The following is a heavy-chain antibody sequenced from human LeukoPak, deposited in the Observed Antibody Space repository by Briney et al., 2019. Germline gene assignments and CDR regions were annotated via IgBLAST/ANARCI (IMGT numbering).Heavy chain of an antibody. V-gene: IGHV1-18*01. J-gene: IGHJ1*01. CDR3: ARSLHYYDNSGLFIQY. CDR1: GYTFTRYG. D-gene: IGHD3-22*01. CDR2: ISSNNGNT. Sequence: ASVKVSCKASGYTFTRYGFSWVRLAPGQGLEWMGWISSNNGNTKHAQKLQGRVTMTADTTTSTAYMELRSLRSDDTAVYYCARSLHYYDNSGLFIQYWGQGTLVTVSS.